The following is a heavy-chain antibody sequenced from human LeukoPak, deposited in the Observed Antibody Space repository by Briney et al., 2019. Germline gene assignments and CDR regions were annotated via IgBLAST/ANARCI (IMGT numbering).Heavy chain of an antibody. CDR1: GFTFSSYS. J-gene: IGHJ4*02. V-gene: IGHV3-53*01. D-gene: IGHD6-13*01. CDR2: IYSGGTT. CDR3: ARGGYSSSWYHFDY. Sequence: GGSLRLSCAASGFTFSSYSMSWVRQAPGKGLEWVSVIYSGGTTNYADSVKGRFTISRDNSKNTLFLQMNSLRAEDTAVYYCARGGYSSSWYHFDYWGQGTLVTVSS.